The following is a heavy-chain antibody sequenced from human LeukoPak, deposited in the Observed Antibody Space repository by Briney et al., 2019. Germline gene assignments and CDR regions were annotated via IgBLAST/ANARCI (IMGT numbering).Heavy chain of an antibody. CDR2: ISSSSSTI. D-gene: IGHD3-10*01. CDR3: ARDYHYYGSGTTEAVIDY. CDR1: GFTFSSYS. J-gene: IGHJ4*02. Sequence: PGGSLRLSCAASGFTFSSYSMNWVRQAPGKGLEWVSPISSSSSTIYYADSVKGRFTISRDNAKNSLYLQMKSLRAEDTAVYYCARDYHYYGSGTTEAVIDYWGQGTLVTVSS. V-gene: IGHV3-48*04.